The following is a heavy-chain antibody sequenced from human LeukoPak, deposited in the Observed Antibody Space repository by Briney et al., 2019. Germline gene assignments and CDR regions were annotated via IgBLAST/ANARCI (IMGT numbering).Heavy chain of an antibody. CDR1: GFTFSSYW. J-gene: IGHJ4*02. CDR3: ARFRDVGSHISWDY. Sequence: PGGSLRLSCAASGFTFSSYWMSWVRQAPGKGLEWVANIKQDGSEKYYVDSVKGRFTISRDNTKNSLYLQMNSLRAEDTAVYYCARFRDVGSHISWDYWGQGTLVTVSS. V-gene: IGHV3-7*05. D-gene: IGHD1-26*01. CDR2: IKQDGSEK.